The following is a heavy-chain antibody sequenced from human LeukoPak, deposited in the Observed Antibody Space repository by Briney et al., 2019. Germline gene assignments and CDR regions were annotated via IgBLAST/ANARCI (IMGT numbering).Heavy chain of an antibody. Sequence: SETLSLTCAVYGGSFSGYYWSWIRQPPGKGLEWIGEINHSGSTNYNPSLKSRVTISVDTSKNQFSLKLSSVTAADTAVYYCARQWRITIFGVVSASRDAFDIWGQGTMVTVSS. CDR3: ARQWRITIFGVVSASRDAFDI. D-gene: IGHD3-3*01. CDR1: GGSFSGYY. J-gene: IGHJ3*02. CDR2: INHSGST. V-gene: IGHV4-34*01.